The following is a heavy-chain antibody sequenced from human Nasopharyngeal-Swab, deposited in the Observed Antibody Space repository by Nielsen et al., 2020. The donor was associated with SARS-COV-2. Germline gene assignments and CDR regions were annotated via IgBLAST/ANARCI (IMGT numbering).Heavy chain of an antibody. D-gene: IGHD3-22*01. J-gene: IGHJ4*02. CDR1: GGSISSSSYY. V-gene: IGHV4-39*01. CDR2: LYQTGST. CDR3: ARLLLGGYYYGGYYFDY. Sequence: GSMRLSCTVSGGSISSSSYYFCFLLPPPFPFLSFIGSLYQTGSTYHNPSLKSRVTISVDTSKNQFSLKLLSVPAADTAVYYCARLLLGGYYYGGYYFDYWGQGTLVTVSS.